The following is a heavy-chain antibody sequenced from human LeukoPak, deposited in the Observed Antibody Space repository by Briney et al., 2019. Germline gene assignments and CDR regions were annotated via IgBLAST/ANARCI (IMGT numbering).Heavy chain of an antibody. CDR3: AKDLGYGDPNYFDY. J-gene: IGHJ4*02. V-gene: IGHV3-23*01. CDR2: ISGSGGST. D-gene: IGHD4-17*01. CDR1: GFTLSSYA. Sequence: HTGGSLRLSCAASGFTLSSYAMSWVRQAPGKGLEWVSAISGSGGSTYYADSVKGRFTISRDNSKNTLYLQMNSLRAEDTAVYYCAKDLGYGDPNYFDYWGQGTLVTVSS.